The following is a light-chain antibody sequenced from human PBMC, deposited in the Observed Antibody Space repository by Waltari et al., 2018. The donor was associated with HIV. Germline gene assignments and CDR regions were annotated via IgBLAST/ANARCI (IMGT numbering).Light chain of an antibody. J-gene: IGLJ2*01. CDR3: LLYCPGAQLV. V-gene: IGLV7-43*01. CDR2: STT. Sequence: QTVVTQEPSLTVSPGGPVTLTCASSTGAVTSGYSANWFQQKPGQPPRALIFSTTNRHSWTPARFSGSLLGAKAALTLSSVQPEDEAEYYCLLYCPGAQLVFGGGTNLTVL. CDR1: TGAVTSGYS.